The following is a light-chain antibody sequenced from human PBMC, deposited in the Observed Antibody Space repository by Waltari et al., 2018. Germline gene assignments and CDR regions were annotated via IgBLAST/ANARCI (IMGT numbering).Light chain of an antibody. CDR1: SSDVGNYNY. CDR3: SSYAAGDIWI. V-gene: IGLV2-8*01. CDR2: EVT. J-gene: IGLJ2*01. Sequence: QSALPQPPSASGSPGQSVTISCTGPSSDVGNYNYVPWFQQHPGKAPKLMIYEVTKRPSGVPYRFSGSKSGNTASLTVSGLQAEDEADYYCSSYAAGDIWIFGGGTKLTVL.